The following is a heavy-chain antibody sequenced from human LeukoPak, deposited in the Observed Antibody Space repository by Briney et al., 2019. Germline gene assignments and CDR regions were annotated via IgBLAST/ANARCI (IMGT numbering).Heavy chain of an antibody. Sequence: GGSLRLSCAASGFTFSSYWMSWVRQVPGKGLEWVANIKQDGSEKYYVDSVKGRFTISRDNAKNSLYLQMNSLRAEDTAVYYCARDKGVVAAIFDYWGQGTLVTVSS. J-gene: IGHJ4*02. V-gene: IGHV3-7*01. D-gene: IGHD2-15*01. CDR2: IKQDGSEK. CDR1: GFTFSSYW. CDR3: ARDKGVVAAIFDY.